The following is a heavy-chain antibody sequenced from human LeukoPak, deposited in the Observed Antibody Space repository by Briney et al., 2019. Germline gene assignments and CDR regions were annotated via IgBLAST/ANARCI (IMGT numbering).Heavy chain of an antibody. D-gene: IGHD6-13*01. CDR2: ISYSGST. Sequence: SETLSLTCTVSGDSISSYYWSWIRQPPGKGLEWIGYISYSGSTNYNPSLKSRVTISLDTSKNQFSLKLSSVTAADTAVYCCARSIPAIAAAGTRFDYWGQGTLVTVSS. CDR1: GDSISSYY. J-gene: IGHJ4*02. CDR3: ARSIPAIAAAGTRFDY. V-gene: IGHV4-59*01.